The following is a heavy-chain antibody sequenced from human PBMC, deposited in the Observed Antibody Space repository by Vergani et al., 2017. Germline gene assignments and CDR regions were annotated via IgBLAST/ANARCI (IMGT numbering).Heavy chain of an antibody. CDR3: VKDRPVFDE. CDR2: IQKDGIDK. J-gene: IGHJ4*02. CDR1: GFPLCTYG. D-gene: IGHD6-6*01. V-gene: IGHV3-30*02. Sequence: QVQLVVSGGGVVQPGVSLRLPCAASGFPLCTYGMHCGRQAPGKGLVWVAFIQKDGIDKFYADSVRGRFTISRDISKNTLYLEMNSLSAEDTALYHCVKDRPVFDEWGRGTLVSVS.